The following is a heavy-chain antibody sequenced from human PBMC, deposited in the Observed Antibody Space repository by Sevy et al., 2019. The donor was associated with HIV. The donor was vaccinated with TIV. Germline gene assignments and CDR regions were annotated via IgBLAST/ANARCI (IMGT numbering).Heavy chain of an antibody. CDR1: GYSFTSHW. V-gene: IGHV5-51*01. CDR2: IYPDGSDT. Sequence: GESLKISCKGSGYSFTSHWIGSVRHMPGKGLEWMGIIYPDGSDTRYSPSFQGQVTFSADKSISTAYLQWSSLKASDTAMYYCATSRSGYFDSSGYYIYWGQGTLVTAPQ. D-gene: IGHD3-22*01. CDR3: ATSRSGYFDSSGYYIY. J-gene: IGHJ4*02.